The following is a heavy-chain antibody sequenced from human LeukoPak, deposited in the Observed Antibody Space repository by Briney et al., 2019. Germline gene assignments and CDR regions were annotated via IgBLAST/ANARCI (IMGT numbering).Heavy chain of an antibody. Sequence: GGSLRLSCAASGFTFSNYEMNWVRQAPGKGLEWVSYISSSGSTIYYADSVKGRFTISRDNAKNSLYLQMNSLRAEDTAVYYCARAFYDFLTGYPAYFDYWGQGTLVTVSS. D-gene: IGHD3-9*01. CDR2: ISSSGSTI. J-gene: IGHJ4*02. CDR3: ARAFYDFLTGYPAYFDY. V-gene: IGHV3-48*03. CDR1: GFTFSNYE.